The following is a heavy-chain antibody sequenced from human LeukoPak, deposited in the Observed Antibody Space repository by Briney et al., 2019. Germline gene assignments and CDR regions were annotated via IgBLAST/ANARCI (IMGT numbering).Heavy chain of an antibody. CDR3: ARVSYCSSTSCYDAFDI. Sequence: SETLSLTCVVSGYSISSGYYWGWIRQPPGKGLEWIGSIYQSGRTYYNPSLKSRVTISVDTSKNQFSLKLSSVTAADTAVYYCARVSYCSSTSCYDAFDIWGQGTMVTVSS. CDR2: IYQSGRT. V-gene: IGHV4-38-2*01. J-gene: IGHJ3*02. CDR1: GYSISSGYY. D-gene: IGHD2-2*01.